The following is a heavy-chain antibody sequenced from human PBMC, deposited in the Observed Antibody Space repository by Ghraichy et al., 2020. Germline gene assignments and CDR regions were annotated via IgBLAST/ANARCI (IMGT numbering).Heavy chain of an antibody. J-gene: IGHJ3*02. CDR2: INHSGST. D-gene: IGHD3-10*01. CDR1: GGSFSGYY. Sequence: SQTLSLTCAVYGGSFSGYYWSWIRQPPGKGLEWIGEINHSGSTNYNPSLKSRVTISVDTSKNQFSLKLSSVTAADTAVYYCERASYGAKAFDIWGQGTMVTVSS. V-gene: IGHV4-34*01. CDR3: ERASYGAKAFDI.